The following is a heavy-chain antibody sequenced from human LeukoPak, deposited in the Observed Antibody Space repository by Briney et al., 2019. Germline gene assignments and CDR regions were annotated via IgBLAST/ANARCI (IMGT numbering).Heavy chain of an antibody. CDR1: GGSISSSSYY. D-gene: IGHD2-21*02. J-gene: IGHJ4*02. V-gene: IGHV4-39*01. CDR2: IYYSGST. Sequence: SETLSLTCTVSGGSISSSSYYWGWIRQPPGKGLEWIGSIYYSGSTYYNPSLKSRVTISVDTSKNQFSLKLSSVTAADTAVYYCARGLETSVVVTASPFDYWGQGTLVTVSS. CDR3: ARGLETSVVVTASPFDY.